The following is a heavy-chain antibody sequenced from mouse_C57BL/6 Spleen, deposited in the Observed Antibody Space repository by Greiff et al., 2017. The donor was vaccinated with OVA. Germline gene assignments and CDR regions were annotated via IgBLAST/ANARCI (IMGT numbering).Heavy chain of an antibody. D-gene: IGHD5-2*01. CDR1: GFTFSDYY. V-gene: IGHV5-16*01. Sequence: EVQVVESEGGLVQPGSSMKLSCTASGFTFSDYYMAWVRQVPEKGLEWVANINYDGSSTYYLDSLKSRFIISRDNAKNILYLQMSSLKSEDTATYYCARGIPDAMDYWGQGTSVTVSS. J-gene: IGHJ4*01. CDR3: ARGIPDAMDY. CDR2: INYDGSST.